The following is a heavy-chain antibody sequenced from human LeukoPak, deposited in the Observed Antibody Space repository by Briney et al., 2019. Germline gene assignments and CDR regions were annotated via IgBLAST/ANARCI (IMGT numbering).Heavy chain of an antibody. CDR1: GYTLTSYD. Sequence: GASVKVSCKASGYTLTSYDINWVRQATGQGLEWMGWMNPNSGNTGYAQKFQGRVTMTRNTSISTAYMELSSLRSEDTAVYYCARGVRMVRGVISNYYYYYMDVWGKGTTVTVSS. D-gene: IGHD3-10*01. J-gene: IGHJ6*03. CDR2: MNPNSGNT. CDR3: ARGVRMVRGVISNYYYYYMDV. V-gene: IGHV1-8*01.